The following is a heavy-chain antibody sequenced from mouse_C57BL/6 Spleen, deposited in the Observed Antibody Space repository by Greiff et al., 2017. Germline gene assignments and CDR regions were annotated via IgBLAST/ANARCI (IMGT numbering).Heavy chain of an antibody. CDR3: ARSGDYGGYYAMDY. V-gene: IGHV1-81*01. CDR1: GYTFTSYG. Sequence: QVQLKESGAELARPGASVKLSCKASGYTFTSYGISWVKQRTGQGLEWIGEIYPRSGNTYYNEKFKGKATLTADKSSSTAYMELRSLTSEDSAVYFCARSGDYGGYYAMDYWGQGTSVTVSS. CDR2: IYPRSGNT. D-gene: IGHD2-4*01. J-gene: IGHJ4*01.